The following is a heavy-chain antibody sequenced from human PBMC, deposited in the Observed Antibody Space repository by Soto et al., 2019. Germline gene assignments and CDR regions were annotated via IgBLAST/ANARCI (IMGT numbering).Heavy chain of an antibody. V-gene: IGHV3-21*01. CDR2: ISSSSSYI. J-gene: IGHJ3*02. D-gene: IGHD2-2*01. Sequence: PGGSLRLSCAASGFTFSSYSMNWVRQAPGKGLEWVSSISSSSSYIYYADSVKGRFTISRDNAKNSLYLQMNSLRAEDTAVYYCARDPRKVPAAMGAFDIWGQGTMVTVSS. CDR1: GFTFSSYS. CDR3: ARDPRKVPAAMGAFDI.